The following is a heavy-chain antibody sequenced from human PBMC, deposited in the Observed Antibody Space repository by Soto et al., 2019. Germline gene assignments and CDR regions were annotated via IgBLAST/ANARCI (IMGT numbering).Heavy chain of an antibody. V-gene: IGHV4-59*08. J-gene: IGHJ4*02. Sequence: QVQLQESGPGLVKPSETLSLTCIVSGGSISNYYWSWIRQPPGKGLEWIGYSYYSGSTNYNPSLTSRVTISVDTSKNQFSLKLSSVTAADTAVYYCARHRYSYGVYYFDYWGQGTLVTVSS. D-gene: IGHD5-18*01. CDR3: ARHRYSYGVYYFDY. CDR2: SYYSGST. CDR1: GGSISNYY.